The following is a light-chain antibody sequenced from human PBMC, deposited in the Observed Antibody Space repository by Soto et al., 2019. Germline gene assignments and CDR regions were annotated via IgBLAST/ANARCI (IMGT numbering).Light chain of an antibody. J-gene: IGKJ1*01. Sequence: DIQMTQSPSTLSASVGDRVAITCRASQSISNWLAWYQQKPGKAPKLLIYKASTLESGVPSRFSGSETRTEFTLTISSLQPDDFATSYCQQYNSFSGTFGQGTKVEIK. CDR2: KAS. V-gene: IGKV1-5*03. CDR3: QQYNSFSGT. CDR1: QSISNW.